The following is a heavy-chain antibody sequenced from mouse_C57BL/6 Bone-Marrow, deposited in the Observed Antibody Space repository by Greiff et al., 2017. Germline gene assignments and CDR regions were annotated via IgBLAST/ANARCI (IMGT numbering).Heavy chain of an antibody. J-gene: IGHJ2*01. Sequence: VQLVESGAELARPGASVKLSCKASGYTFTSYGISWVKQSTGQGLEWIGEIYPRSGNTYYNEKFKGKATLTADKSSSTAYMELRSLTSEDSAVYFCAREGYYGSSYDYWGQGTTLTVSS. CDR3: AREGYYGSSYDY. D-gene: IGHD1-1*01. V-gene: IGHV1-81*01. CDR1: GYTFTSYG. CDR2: IYPRSGNT.